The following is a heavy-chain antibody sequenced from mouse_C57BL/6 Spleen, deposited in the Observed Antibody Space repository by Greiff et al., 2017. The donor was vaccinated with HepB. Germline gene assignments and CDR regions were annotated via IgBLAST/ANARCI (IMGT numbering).Heavy chain of an antibody. V-gene: IGHV3-6*01. CDR1: GYSITSGYY. CDR3: ARDYYGSLAY. CDR2: ISYDGSN. Sequence: EVQRVESGPGLVKPSQSLSLTCSVTGYSITSGYYWNWIRQFPGNKLEWMGYISYDGSNNYNPSLKNRISITRDTSKNQFFLKLNSVTTEDTATYYCARDYYGSLAYWGQGTLVTVSA. D-gene: IGHD1-1*01. J-gene: IGHJ3*01.